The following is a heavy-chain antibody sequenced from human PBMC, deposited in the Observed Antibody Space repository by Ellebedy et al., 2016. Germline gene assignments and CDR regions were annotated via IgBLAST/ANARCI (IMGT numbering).Heavy chain of an antibody. CDR1: GGSFSGYY. Sequence: SETLSLXXAVYGGSFSGYYWGWIRQPPRKGLEWIGSIYYTGITYYSPSLKSRVTMSVDTSKNQFSLKLSSVTAADTAVYYCARRGYWGQGTLVTVSS. CDR3: ARRGY. V-gene: IGHV4-39*01. CDR2: IYYTGIT. J-gene: IGHJ4*02.